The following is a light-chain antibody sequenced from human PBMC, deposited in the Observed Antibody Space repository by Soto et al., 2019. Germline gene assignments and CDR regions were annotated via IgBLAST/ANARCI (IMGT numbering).Light chain of an antibody. V-gene: IGLV2-14*01. J-gene: IGLJ1*01. Sequence: QSVLTQPASVSGSPGQSITISCTGTSSDVGGYNCVCCYQQRPGKAPKLMIYEVSNRPSAVAYRFSASKSGNTASLNISGLQAEDEADYYCSSYTSSSTLYVFGTGTKVTVL. CDR3: SSYTSSSTLYV. CDR2: EVS. CDR1: SSDVGGYNC.